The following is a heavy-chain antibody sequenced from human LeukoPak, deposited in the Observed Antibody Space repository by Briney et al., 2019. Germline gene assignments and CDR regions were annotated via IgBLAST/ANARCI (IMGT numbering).Heavy chain of an antibody. D-gene: IGHD3-9*01. J-gene: IGHJ4*02. Sequence: GGSLRLSCAASGFTFSSYAMHWVCQALGKGLEWVAVISYDGSNKYYADSVKGRFTISRDNSKNTLYLQMNSLRAEDTAVYYCARAQPLGLRYFDWFLGYFDYWGQGTLVTVSS. CDR1: GFTFSSYA. CDR2: ISYDGSNK. V-gene: IGHV3-30-3*01. CDR3: ARAQPLGLRYFDWFLGYFDY.